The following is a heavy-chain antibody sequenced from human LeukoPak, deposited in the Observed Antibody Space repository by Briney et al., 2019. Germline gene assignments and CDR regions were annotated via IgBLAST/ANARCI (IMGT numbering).Heavy chain of an antibody. D-gene: IGHD3-10*01. CDR3: AKGPRSYFYGSGSYLRKWFDP. V-gene: IGHV1-8*01. CDR1: GYTFTSYD. Sequence: GAAVKVSCMASGYTFTSYDINGVRQATGQGLEWMGLMNLNSGNTRYSQKFQGRVTMTRNTSIGTAYMELSRLRSEDSAVYYCAKGPRSYFYGSGSYLRKWFDPWGQGTLVTVSS. CDR2: MNLNSGNT. J-gene: IGHJ5*02.